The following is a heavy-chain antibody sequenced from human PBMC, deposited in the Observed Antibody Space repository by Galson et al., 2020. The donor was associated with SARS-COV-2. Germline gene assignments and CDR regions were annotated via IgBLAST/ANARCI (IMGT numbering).Heavy chain of an antibody. V-gene: IGHV3-9*01. J-gene: IGHJ4*02. Sequence: GGSLRLSCAASGFTFDDYAMHWVRQAPGKGLEWVSGISWNSGSIGYADSVKGRFTISRDNAKNSLYLQMDSLRAEDTALYYCAKLPGDYGDYFDYWGQGTLVTVSS. CDR1: GFTFDDYA. CDR3: AKLPGDYGDYFDY. D-gene: IGHD4-17*01. CDR2: ISWNSGSI.